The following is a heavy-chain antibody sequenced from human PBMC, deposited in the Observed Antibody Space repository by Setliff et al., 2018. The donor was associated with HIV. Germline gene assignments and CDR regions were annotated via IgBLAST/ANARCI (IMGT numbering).Heavy chain of an antibody. CDR2: IYCSGTI. V-gene: IGHV4-4*07. Sequence: SETLSLTCTVSGASVSTYYWSWIRQPAGKGLEWIGRIYCSGTINYNPYLKIRVIMSVDTSKNVCSLKLISVTAADTAVYYCARDRALRFSKSPSFNYFDVWGQGALVTVSS. CDR1: GASVSTYY. J-gene: IGHJ4*02. D-gene: IGHD3-10*01. CDR3: ARDRALRFSKSPSFNYFDV.